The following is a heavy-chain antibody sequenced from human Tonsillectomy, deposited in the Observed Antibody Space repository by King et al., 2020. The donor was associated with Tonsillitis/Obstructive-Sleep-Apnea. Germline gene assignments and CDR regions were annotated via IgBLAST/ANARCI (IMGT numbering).Heavy chain of an antibody. CDR2: IYYSGST. V-gene: IGHV4-61*01. J-gene: IGHJ4*02. D-gene: IGHD3-3*01. CDR3: ARVAIFGVVPYLDY. Sequence: VQLQESGPGLVKPSETLSLTCTVSGGSVSSGSYYWSWIRQPPGKGLEWIGYIYYSGSTNYNPSLKSRVTIPVDTSKNQFSLNLTSVTAADSAVYYCARVAIFGVVPYLDYWGQGTLVTVSS. CDR1: GGSVSSGSYY.